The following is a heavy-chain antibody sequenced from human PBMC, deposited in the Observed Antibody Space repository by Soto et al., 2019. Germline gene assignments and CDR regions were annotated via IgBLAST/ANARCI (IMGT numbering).Heavy chain of an antibody. CDR3: AKFPKEVVKYNWFDP. CDR2: ISGSGGST. D-gene: IGHD3-22*01. J-gene: IGHJ5*02. Sequence: GGSLRLSCAASGFTFSSYAMSWVRQAPGKGLEWVSAISGSGGSTYYADSVKGRFTISRDNSKNTLYLQMNSLRAEDTAVYYCAKFPKEVVKYNWFDPWGQGTLVTVSS. CDR1: GFTFSSYA. V-gene: IGHV3-23*01.